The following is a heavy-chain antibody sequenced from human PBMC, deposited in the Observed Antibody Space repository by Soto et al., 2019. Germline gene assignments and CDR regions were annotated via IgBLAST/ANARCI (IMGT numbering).Heavy chain of an antibody. V-gene: IGHV4-59*08. CDR1: SDSISSYY. CDR3: ARAVGDPLYYLDY. D-gene: IGHD6-19*01. Sequence: QVQLQESGPGLVRPSETLSLTCTVSSDSISSYYWIWIRQSPGKGLEWSGYTDYSGNTNYNPSLKSRFTISGDTSKNQFSLRLSSVTAADTAVYYCARAVGDPLYYLDYWGQGTLVTVSS. CDR2: TDYSGNT. J-gene: IGHJ4*02.